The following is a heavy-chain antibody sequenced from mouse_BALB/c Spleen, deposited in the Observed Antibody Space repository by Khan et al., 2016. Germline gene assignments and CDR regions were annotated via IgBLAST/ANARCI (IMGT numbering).Heavy chain of an antibody. Sequence: QVRLQQSGAELMRPGSSVKISCKAAGYAFSTYWMNWVKQRPGQGLEWIGQIYPGDGDTKYNGKFKGKATLTADKSSSTAYMQLSSLTSEDSAVYFCARVPYDSGRSPRYFDVWGAGTTVTVSS. D-gene: IGHD1-1*01. CDR2: IYPGDGDT. V-gene: IGHV1-80*01. J-gene: IGHJ1*01. CDR1: GYAFSTYW. CDR3: ARVPYDSGRSPRYFDV.